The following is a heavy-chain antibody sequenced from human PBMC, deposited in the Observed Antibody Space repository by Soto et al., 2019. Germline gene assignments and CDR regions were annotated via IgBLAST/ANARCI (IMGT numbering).Heavy chain of an antibody. CDR1: GYTFTDYG. V-gene: IGHV1-18*01. CDR2: VSTYNGDT. CDR3: TRGYCNSPSCSGSDWFDP. J-gene: IGHJ5*02. Sequence: QAHLVQSGTEVRDPGASVKVSCKASGYTFTDYGINWVRQAPGQGLEWMGWVSTYNGDTKYSPKLQGRVTITADTFTTTAVMELRSLGSDDTAIYYCTRGYCNSPSCSGSDWFDPWGQGTMVTVSP. D-gene: IGHD2-2*01.